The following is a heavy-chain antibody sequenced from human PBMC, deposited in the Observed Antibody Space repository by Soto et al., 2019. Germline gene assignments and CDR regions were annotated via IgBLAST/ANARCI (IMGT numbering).Heavy chain of an antibody. CDR3: AGREWEQWLVHGYRVY. V-gene: IGHV3-23*01. Sequence: GGSLRLSCAASGFTFSSYAMSWVRQAPGKGLEWVSAISGSGGSTYYADSVKGRFTISRDNSKNTLYLQMNSLRAEDTAVYYCAGREWEQWLVHGYRVYWGQGTLVTVSS. CDR2: ISGSGGST. CDR1: GFTFSSYA. J-gene: IGHJ4*02. D-gene: IGHD6-19*01.